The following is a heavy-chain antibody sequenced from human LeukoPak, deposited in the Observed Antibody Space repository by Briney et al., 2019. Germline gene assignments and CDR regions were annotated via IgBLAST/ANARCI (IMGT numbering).Heavy chain of an antibody. D-gene: IGHD3-22*01. Sequence: LGASVKVSCKASGSTFTGYYMHWVRQAPGQGLEWMGWINPNSGGTNYARKFQGRVTMTRDMSTSTVYMELSSLKSEDTAVYYCTKDYYDSSGLHWFDPWGQGTQVTVSS. J-gene: IGHJ5*02. CDR1: GSTFTGYY. CDR2: INPNSGGT. V-gene: IGHV1-2*02. CDR3: TKDYYDSSGLHWFDP.